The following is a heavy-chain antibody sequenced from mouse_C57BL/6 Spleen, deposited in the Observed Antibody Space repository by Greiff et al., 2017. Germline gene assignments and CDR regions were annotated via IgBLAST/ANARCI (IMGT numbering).Heavy chain of an antibody. CDR2: ISSGSSTI. CDR1: GFTFSDYG. D-gene: IGHD2-4*01. J-gene: IGHJ2*01. Sequence: EVQLVESGGGLVKPGGSLKLSCAASGFTFSDYGMHWVRQAPEKGLEWVAYISSGSSTIYYADTVKGRFTISRDNAKNTLFLQMTSLRSEDTAMYYCARERIYDYDGDLDYWGQGTTLTVSS. V-gene: IGHV5-17*01. CDR3: ARERIYDYDGDLDY.